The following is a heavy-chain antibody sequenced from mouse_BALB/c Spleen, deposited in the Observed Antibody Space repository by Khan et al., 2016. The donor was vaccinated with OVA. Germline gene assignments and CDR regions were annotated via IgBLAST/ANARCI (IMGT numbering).Heavy chain of an antibody. J-gene: IGHJ3*01. V-gene: IGHV4-1*02. Sequence: EVQLLESGGGLVQPGGSLKLSCAASGFDFSRYWMNWVRQAPGKGLEWIGEINPDSSTINYTPFIKDKFIISRDNAKNTLYLQMNKVRSEDTALYFCARPYRYDGRAWFAYWGQGTLVTVSA. CDR1: GFDFSRYW. CDR3: ARPYRYDGRAWFAY. CDR2: INPDSSTI. D-gene: IGHD2-14*01.